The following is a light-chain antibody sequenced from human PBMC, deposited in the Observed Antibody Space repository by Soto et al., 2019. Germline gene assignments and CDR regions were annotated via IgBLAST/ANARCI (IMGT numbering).Light chain of an antibody. J-gene: IGKJ1*01. CDR2: ATS. V-gene: IGKV1-12*01. CDR3: QQRSGWPT. CDR1: QGVGGW. Sequence: IQMTQSPSSVSASVGDRVTMTCRASQGVGGWLAWYQQKPGKVPKLLIYATSSLHSGVPSRFSGSGSGTDFTLSISSLQPEDFATYYCQQRSGWPTFGQGTKVDIK.